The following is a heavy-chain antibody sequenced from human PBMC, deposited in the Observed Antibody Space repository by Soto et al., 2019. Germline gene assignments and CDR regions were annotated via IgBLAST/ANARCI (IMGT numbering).Heavy chain of an antibody. CDR3: ASGGWGIYSDY. V-gene: IGHV4-39*01. Sequence: QLQLQESGPGLVKPSETLSLTCTVSGGSISSSSYYWGWIRQPPGKGLEWIGSIYYSGSTYYNPSLKGRVTMPVDASKTLSPRKRSSVPAADTAVYSCASGGWGIYSDYGARGPLVPVSS. CDR2: IYYSGST. D-gene: IGHD3-10*01. CDR1: GGSISSSSYY. J-gene: IGHJ4*02.